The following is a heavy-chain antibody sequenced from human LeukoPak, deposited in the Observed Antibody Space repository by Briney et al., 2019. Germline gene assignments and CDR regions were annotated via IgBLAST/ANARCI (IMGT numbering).Heavy chain of an antibody. V-gene: IGHV4-39*07. CDR2: IYYSGST. Sequence: SETLSLTCTVSGGSISSSSYYWGWIRQPPGKGLEWIGSIYYSGSTYYNPSLKSRVTISVDTSKNQFSLKLSSVTAADTAVYYCARDRVPHMYYYDSSGYRIGGAFDIWGQGTMVTVSS. CDR3: ARDRVPHMYYYDSSGYRIGGAFDI. D-gene: IGHD3-22*01. J-gene: IGHJ3*02. CDR1: GGSISSSSYY.